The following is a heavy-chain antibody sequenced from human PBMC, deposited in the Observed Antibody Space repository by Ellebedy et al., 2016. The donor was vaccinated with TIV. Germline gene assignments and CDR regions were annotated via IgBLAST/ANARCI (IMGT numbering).Heavy chain of an antibody. CDR2: INHRGST. Sequence: SETLSLTFAVYGGSLSGHSWSWVRQPPGKGLEWIGEINHRGSTTYNQSLRSRVTISIDTSKHQFSLRLSAVTAADTAVYYCARGNFQDVDLDHWYFDLWGRGTLVTVSS. CDR3: ARGNFQDVDLDHWYFDL. J-gene: IGHJ2*01. D-gene: IGHD2/OR15-2a*01. CDR1: GGSLSGHS. V-gene: IGHV4-34*01.